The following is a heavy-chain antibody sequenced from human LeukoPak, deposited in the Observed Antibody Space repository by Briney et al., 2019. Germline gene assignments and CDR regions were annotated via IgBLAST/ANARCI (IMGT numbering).Heavy chain of an antibody. CDR3: ARDGAAAGGSFQH. V-gene: IGHV1-69*13. CDR2: IIPIFGTA. CDR1: GGTFSSYA. Sequence: SVKVSCKASGGTFSSYAISWVRQAPGQGLEWMGGIIPIFGTANYAQKFQGRVTITADGSTSTAYMELSSLRSEDTAVYYCARDGAAAGGSFQHWGQGTLVTVSS. D-gene: IGHD6-13*01. J-gene: IGHJ1*01.